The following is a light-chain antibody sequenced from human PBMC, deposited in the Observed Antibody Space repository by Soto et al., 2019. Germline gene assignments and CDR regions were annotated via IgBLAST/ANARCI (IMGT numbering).Light chain of an antibody. J-gene: IGLJ2*01. CDR1: SSNIGSGYH. CDR3: QSYDSSLSGHVI. V-gene: IGLV1-40*01. CDR2: NNN. Sequence: QSVLTQPPSVSGAPGQRVTISCTGSSSNIGSGYHVQWYQQVPGTAPKLLIYNNNDRPAGVPDRFSGSRSGTSASLAITGLQAEDEADYYCQSYDSSLSGHVIFGGGTKLTVL.